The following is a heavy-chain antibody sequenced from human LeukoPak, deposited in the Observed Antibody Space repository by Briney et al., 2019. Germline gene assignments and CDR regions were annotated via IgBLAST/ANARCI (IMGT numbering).Heavy chain of an antibody. CDR2: IHHSGST. V-gene: IGHV4-34*01. Sequence: PSETLSLTCAIYGGSFSGYYWSWIRQPPGKGLEWIGEIHHSGSTNYNPSLKSRVTISVDTSKNQFSLKLSSVTAADTAVYYCNGRYCSGGSCYTRSLYYYYMDVWGKGTTVTISS. J-gene: IGHJ6*03. CDR3: NGRYCSGGSCYTRSLYYYYMDV. CDR1: GGSFSGYY. D-gene: IGHD2-15*01.